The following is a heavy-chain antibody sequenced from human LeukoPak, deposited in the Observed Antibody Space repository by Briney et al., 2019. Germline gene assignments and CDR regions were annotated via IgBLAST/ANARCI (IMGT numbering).Heavy chain of an antibody. CDR2: ISSSSSYI. CDR1: GFTFSSYS. V-gene: IGHV3-21*01. J-gene: IGHJ6*02. D-gene: IGHD5-12*01. CDR3: ARDRDIVATIALQYYYYGMDV. Sequence: GGSLRLSCAASGFTFSSYSMNWVRQAPGKGLEWVSSISSSSSYIYYADSVKGRFTISRDNAKNSLYLQMNSLRAEDTAVYYCARDRDIVATIALQYYYYGMDVWGQGTTVTVS.